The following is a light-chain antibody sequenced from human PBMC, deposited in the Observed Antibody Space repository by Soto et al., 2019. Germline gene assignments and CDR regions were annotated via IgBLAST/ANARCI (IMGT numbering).Light chain of an antibody. J-gene: IGLJ2*01. Sequence: QPVLTQSPSASASLGASVKLTCTLSSGHSSYAIAWHQQQPEKGPRYLMKLNSDGSHTKGDGIPDRFSGSCSGAARYLTLARLHAEDEAYYYCQTWGSGAVVFGGGTKLTVL. CDR2: LNSDGSH. CDR1: SGHSSYA. CDR3: QTWGSGAVV. V-gene: IGLV4-69*01.